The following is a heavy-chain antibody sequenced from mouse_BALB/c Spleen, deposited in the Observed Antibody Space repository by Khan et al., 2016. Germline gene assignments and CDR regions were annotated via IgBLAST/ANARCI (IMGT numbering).Heavy chain of an antibody. CDR2: IDPYNGGT. D-gene: IGHD2-4*01. J-gene: IGHJ3*01. CDR3: ARSTMITTDWFAY. CDR1: GYSFTDYN. V-gene: IGHV1S135*01. Sequence: VQLQQSGPELVKPGASVKVSCKASGYSFTDYNMYWVKQSHGKSLEWIGYIDPYNGGTNYNQKFKDKATLTVDKSSSTAFMHLNSLTSEDSAAYYCARSTMITTDWFAYWGQGTLVTVSA.